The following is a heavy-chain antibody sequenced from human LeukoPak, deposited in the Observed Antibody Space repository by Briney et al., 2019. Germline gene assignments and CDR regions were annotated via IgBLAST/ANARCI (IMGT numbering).Heavy chain of an antibody. CDR1: GGSISSYY. D-gene: IGHD2-15*01. J-gene: IGHJ6*03. CDR3: ARSVEGYCSGGSCYSYYYYMDV. Sequence: PSETLSLICTVSGGSISSYYWSWIRQPPGKGLEWIGYIYYSGSTNYKSSLKSRVTISVDTSKNQFSLKLSSVTAADTAVYYCARSVEGYCSGGSCYSYYYYMDVWGKGTTVTVSS. V-gene: IGHV4-59*01. CDR2: IYYSGST.